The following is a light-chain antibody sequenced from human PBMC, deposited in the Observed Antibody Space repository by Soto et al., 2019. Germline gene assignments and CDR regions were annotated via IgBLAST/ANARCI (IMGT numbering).Light chain of an antibody. Sequence: EIVLTQSPATLSLSPGERATLSCRASQSVSSYLAWYQQKPGQAPRLLTYDASNRATGIPARFSGSGSGTDFTLTISSLEPEDSAVYYCQQRSNWLTFGGGTKVDIK. CDR1: QSVSSY. V-gene: IGKV3-11*01. J-gene: IGKJ4*01. CDR2: DAS. CDR3: QQRSNWLT.